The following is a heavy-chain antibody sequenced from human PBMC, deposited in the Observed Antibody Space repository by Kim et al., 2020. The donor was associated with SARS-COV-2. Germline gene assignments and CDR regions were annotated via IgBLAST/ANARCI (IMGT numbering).Heavy chain of an antibody. CDR3: AKRTIGAFDY. J-gene: IGHJ4*02. D-gene: IGHD1-7*01. CDR2: ITSTSSAI. Sequence: GGSLRLSCAASGFTFSKNDMSWVRQAPGKGLEWVSYITSTSSAIYYADSVKGRFTISRDNAKNSLYLQMNSLRDEDTAIYYCAKRTIGAFDYWGQGALVTVSS. V-gene: IGHV3-48*02. CDR1: GFTFSKND.